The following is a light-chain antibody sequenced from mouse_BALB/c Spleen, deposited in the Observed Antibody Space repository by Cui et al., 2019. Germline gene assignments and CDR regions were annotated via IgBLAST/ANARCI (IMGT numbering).Light chain of an antibody. Sequence: QIVLTQSPALMSASPGDKVTMTCSASSSVSYMYWYQQKPRSSPKPWIYLTSNLASGVPARFSGSGSGTSYSLTISSMEAEDAATYYCQQWSSNPRTFGGGTKLEIK. CDR3: QQWSSNPRT. V-gene: IGKV4-68*01. J-gene: IGKJ1*01. CDR1: SSVSY. CDR2: LTS.